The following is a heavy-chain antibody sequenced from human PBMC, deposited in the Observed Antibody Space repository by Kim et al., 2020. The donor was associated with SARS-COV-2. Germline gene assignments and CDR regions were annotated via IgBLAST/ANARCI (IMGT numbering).Heavy chain of an antibody. D-gene: IGHD3-10*01. Sequence: SETLSLTCTVSGGSINPYYWSWIRQPPGKGLEWIGYVHYSGITNYNPSLKSRVTVSVDTSKNQFSLTLSSVTAADTAVYFCARVDGSGSYYDYYYYYYMDVWGKGTTVTVSS. CDR3: ARVDGSGSYYDYYYYYYMDV. CDR1: GGSINPYY. CDR2: VHYSGIT. J-gene: IGHJ6*03. V-gene: IGHV4-59*01.